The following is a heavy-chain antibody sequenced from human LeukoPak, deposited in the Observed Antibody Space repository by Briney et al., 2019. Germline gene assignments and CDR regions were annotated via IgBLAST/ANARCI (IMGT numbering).Heavy chain of an antibody. CDR1: GYTFTGYY. CDR2: INPNSGGT. V-gene: IGHV1-2*04. D-gene: IGHD1-20*01. CDR3: ATLTGTSSDFDY. Sequence: ASVKVSCKTSGYTFTGYYMHWVRQAPGQGLEWMGWINPNSGGTNYAQKFQGWVTMTRDTSISTAYMELSRLRSDDTAVYYCATLTGTSSDFDYWGQGTLVTVSS. J-gene: IGHJ4*02.